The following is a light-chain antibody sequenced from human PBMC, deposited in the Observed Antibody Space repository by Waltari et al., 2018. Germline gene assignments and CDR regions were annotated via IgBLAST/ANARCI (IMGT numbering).Light chain of an antibody. Sequence: DIQMTQSPSSLSASAGDTVTITRRASQGISTYLNWYQQKPGKAPKRLIYAASSLESGVPTRFSGRGSGTDFTLIIRSLKPEDFATYYCLHYNSHPLTFGGGTKVEIK. V-gene: IGKV1-17*01. CDR1: QGISTY. CDR2: AAS. J-gene: IGKJ4*01. CDR3: LHYNSHPLT.